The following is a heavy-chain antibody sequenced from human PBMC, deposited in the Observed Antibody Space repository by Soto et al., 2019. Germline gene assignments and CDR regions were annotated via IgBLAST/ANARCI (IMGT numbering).Heavy chain of an antibody. J-gene: IGHJ4*02. CDR3: AKVGYDTFGYYLRSFDC. CDR1: GFTFSTNA. D-gene: IGHD2-2*03. CDR2: ISGSGNTI. Sequence: GGSLRLSCATSGFTFSTNAMGWVRQAPGMGLEFVSLISGSGNTIYYADSVKGRFTISRDNSMDTVSLQMNSLRAEDTAVYYCAKVGYDTFGYYLRSFDCWGQGTLVTVSS. V-gene: IGHV3-23*01.